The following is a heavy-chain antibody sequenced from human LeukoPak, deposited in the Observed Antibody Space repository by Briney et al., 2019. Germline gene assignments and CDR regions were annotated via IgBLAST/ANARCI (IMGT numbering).Heavy chain of an antibody. Sequence: GGSLTLSCAASGFTFSSYEMNWLRQSPGKGLEWVSYISTGGSTRYYADSVKGRFIISRDNAKNSLYLQMNSLRAEDTAVYYCARDGFCTGGTCYIPSSFDLWGQGTLVTVSS. CDR2: ISTGGSTR. V-gene: IGHV3-48*03. J-gene: IGHJ4*02. D-gene: IGHD2-8*02. CDR3: ARDGFCTGGTCYIPSSFDL. CDR1: GFTFSSYE.